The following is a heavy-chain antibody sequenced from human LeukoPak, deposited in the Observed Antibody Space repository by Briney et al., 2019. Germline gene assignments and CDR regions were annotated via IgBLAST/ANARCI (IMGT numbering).Heavy chain of an antibody. Sequence: GGSLRLSCAASGFTFSSYGMHWVRQAPGKGLEWVAFIRYDGSNKYYADSVKGRFTISRDNSKNTLYLQMNSLSAEDTAVYYCAKDLSKGLLYRRGMYYFDYWGQGTLVTVSS. CDR2: IRYDGSNK. J-gene: IGHJ4*02. V-gene: IGHV3-30*02. D-gene: IGHD3-10*01. CDR1: GFTFSSYG. CDR3: AKDLSKGLLYRRGMYYFDY.